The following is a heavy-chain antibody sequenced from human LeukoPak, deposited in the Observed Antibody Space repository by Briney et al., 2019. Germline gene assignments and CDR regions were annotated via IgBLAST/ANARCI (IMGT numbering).Heavy chain of an antibody. V-gene: IGHV1-69*13. CDR2: IIPIFGTA. Sequence: GASVKVSCKASGGTFSSYAISWVRQAPGQGLEWMGGIIPIFGTANYAQKFQGRVTITADESTGTAYMELSSLRSEDTAVYYCARAVSYCSGGSCYSTDFDYWGQGTLVTVSS. CDR3: ARAVSYCSGGSCYSTDFDY. J-gene: IGHJ4*02. CDR1: GGTFSSYA. D-gene: IGHD2-15*01.